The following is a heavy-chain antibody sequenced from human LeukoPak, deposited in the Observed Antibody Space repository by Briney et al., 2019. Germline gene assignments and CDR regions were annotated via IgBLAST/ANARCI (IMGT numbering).Heavy chain of an antibody. J-gene: IGHJ4*02. Sequence: SQTLSLTCTVSGGSISSGGYYWSWIRQHPGKGLEWIGYIYCSGSTYYNPSLKSRVTISVDTSKNQFSLKLSSVTAADTAVYYCARVDYDILTGYYWIDYWGQGTLVTVSS. CDR3: ARVDYDILTGYYWIDY. V-gene: IGHV4-31*03. CDR1: GGSISSGGYY. D-gene: IGHD3-9*01. CDR2: IYCSGST.